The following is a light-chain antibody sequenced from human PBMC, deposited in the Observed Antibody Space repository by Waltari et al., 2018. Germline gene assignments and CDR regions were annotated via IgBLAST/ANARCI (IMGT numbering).Light chain of an antibody. CDR1: SGHSSYA. CDR2: LNSDGSH. Sequence: QPELTQSPSASASLGASVKLNCILSSGHSSYAIAGNQPQPQKGPRYFMKLNSDGSHNKGDGIPDRFSGSSSGAERYLTISSLQSEDEADYYCQTWGTGTHVVFGGGTKLTVL. CDR3: QTWGTGTHVV. V-gene: IGLV4-69*01. J-gene: IGLJ2*01.